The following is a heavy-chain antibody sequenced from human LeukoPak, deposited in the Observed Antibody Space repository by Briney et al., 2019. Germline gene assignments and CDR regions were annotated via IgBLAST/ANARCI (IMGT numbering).Heavy chain of an antibody. CDR3: ARANSSGWYIFDY. V-gene: IGHV4-59*01. CDR2: LYYSGST. CDR1: GTSISSYY. D-gene: IGHD6-19*01. Sequence: SETLSLTCTVAGTSISSYYWIWIRQPPGKGLEWIGHLYYSGSTYYNPSLRSRVTISVDTSKNQFSLKLSSVTAADTAVYYCARANSSGWYIFDYWGQGTLVTVSS. J-gene: IGHJ4*02.